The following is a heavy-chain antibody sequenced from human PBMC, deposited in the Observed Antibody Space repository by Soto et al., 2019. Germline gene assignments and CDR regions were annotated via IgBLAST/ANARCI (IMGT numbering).Heavy chain of an antibody. CDR2: IYYSGST. Sequence: SETLSLTCTVSGGSISSYYWSWIRQPPGKGLEWIGYIYYSGSTNYNPSLKSRVTISVDTSKNQFSLKLSSVTAADTAVYYCARSPIYSSHFDYWGQGTLVTVSS. CDR1: GGSISSYY. V-gene: IGHV4-59*08. D-gene: IGHD6-13*01. CDR3: ARSPIYSSHFDY. J-gene: IGHJ4*02.